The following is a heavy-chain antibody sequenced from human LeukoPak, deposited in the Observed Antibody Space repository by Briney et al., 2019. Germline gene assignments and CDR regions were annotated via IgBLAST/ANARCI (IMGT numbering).Heavy chain of an antibody. V-gene: IGHV3-7*01. D-gene: IGHD2-15*01. Sequence: PGGSLRLSCAASGFIFSNHWMTWVRQAPGKGLEWVANINERGSETYYADYVKGRFTISRDNTKKSLFLQLNSLSVEDTAMYYCAEDYSFSNFNWGQGTLVTVSS. CDR2: INERGSET. CDR3: AEDYSFSNFN. J-gene: IGHJ4*02. CDR1: GFIFSNHW.